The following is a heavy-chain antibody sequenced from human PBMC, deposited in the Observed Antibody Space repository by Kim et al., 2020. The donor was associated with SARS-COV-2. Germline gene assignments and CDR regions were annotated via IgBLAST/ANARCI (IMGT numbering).Heavy chain of an antibody. CDR3: ARGYYDSSGYYYFDY. CDR1: GGSFSGYY. CDR2: INHSGST. J-gene: IGHJ4*02. D-gene: IGHD3-22*01. V-gene: IGHV4-34*01. Sequence: SETLSLTCAVYGGSFSGYYWSWIRQPPGKGLEWIREINHSGSTNYNPSLKSRVTISVDTSKNQFSLKLSSVTAADTAVYYCARGYYDSSGYYYFDYWGQG.